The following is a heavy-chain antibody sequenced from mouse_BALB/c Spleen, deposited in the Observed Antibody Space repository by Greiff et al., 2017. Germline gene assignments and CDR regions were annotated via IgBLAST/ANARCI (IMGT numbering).Heavy chain of an antibody. Sequence: DVKLVESGGGLVKPGGSLKLSCAASGFTFSSYAMSWVRQTPEKRLEWVASISSGGSTYYPDSVKGRFTISRDNARNILYLQMSSLRSEDTAMYYCARAGGGFDYWGQGATLTVSS. CDR3: ARAGGGFDY. V-gene: IGHV5-6-5*01. CDR2: ISSGGST. CDR1: GFTFSSYA. J-gene: IGHJ2*01.